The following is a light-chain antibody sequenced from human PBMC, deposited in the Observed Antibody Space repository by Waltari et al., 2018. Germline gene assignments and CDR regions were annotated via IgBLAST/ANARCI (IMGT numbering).Light chain of an antibody. CDR1: QSVLYTSNNKDY. V-gene: IGKV4-1*01. J-gene: IGKJ1*01. CDR3: QQYYVNPPT. CDR2: WAS. Sequence: DIVMTQSPDSLTVSLGERATINCKSSQSVLYTSNNKDYLAWYQQKPGQPPKLLFYWASTRESGVPGRFTGSGSGTDFTLTISTLQAEDVAVYYCQQYYVNPPTFGQGTKVEIK.